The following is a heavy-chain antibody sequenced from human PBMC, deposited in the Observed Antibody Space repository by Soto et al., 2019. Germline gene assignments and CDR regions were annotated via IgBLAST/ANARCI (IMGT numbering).Heavy chain of an antibody. Sequence: QVQFMQSGGGVVQPGKSLRLSCATSGITFSRYAMHWVRQAPGRRPEWVAVVFFDGNYKNYGDSVKGRFTVSRDNSKNTTYLQMNGVRPEDRAVYYCTKGGTVPFDYWGQGSLVTVSS. D-gene: IGHD3-16*01. V-gene: IGHV3-30*18. CDR1: GITFSRYA. J-gene: IGHJ4*02. CDR3: TKGGTVPFDY. CDR2: VFFDGNYK.